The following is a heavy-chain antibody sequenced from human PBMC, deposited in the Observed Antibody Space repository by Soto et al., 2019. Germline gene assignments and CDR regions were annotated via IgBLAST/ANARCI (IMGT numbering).Heavy chain of an antibody. J-gene: IGHJ5*02. CDR3: VKPKEHFYDSSPGET. V-gene: IGHV3-30*18. CDR1: GFTFSTYA. Sequence: VGSLRLSCAASGFTFSTYAMHWVRQAPGKGLEWVAIISFDGNNKYYSDSVKGRFTISRDNSKNMVFLQMNSLRPEDTAVYYCVKPKEHFYDSSPGETWGQGTPVTVSS. D-gene: IGHD3-22*01. CDR2: ISFDGNNK.